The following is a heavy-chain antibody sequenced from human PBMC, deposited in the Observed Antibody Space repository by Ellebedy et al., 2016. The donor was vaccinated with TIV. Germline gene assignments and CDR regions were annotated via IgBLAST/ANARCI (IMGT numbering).Heavy chain of an antibody. J-gene: IGHJ2*01. CDR1: GGSFSSYY. V-gene: IGHV4-4*07. Sequence: SETLSLXCTVSGGSFSSYYWSWIRQSAGKGLEWIGRIFMSGSTTYNPSLKNRVTMSVDASTTQLSLSLSSVTAADTAVYFCARLRQSRDRSHWYFDLWGRGTLVTVSS. CDR3: ARLRQSRDRSHWYFDL. CDR2: IFMSGST. D-gene: IGHD1-14*01.